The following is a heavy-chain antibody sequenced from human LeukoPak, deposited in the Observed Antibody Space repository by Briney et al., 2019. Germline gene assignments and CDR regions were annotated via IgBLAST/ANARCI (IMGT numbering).Heavy chain of an antibody. CDR2: IRSKAYGGTT. CDR3: MTEPPRAKYDNGDHRDY. J-gene: IGHJ4*02. V-gene: IGHV3-49*03. CDR1: GFTFGDYA. Sequence: GGPLRLSCTASGFTFGDYAMSWFRQAPGKGLEWVGFIRSKAYGGTTEYAASVKGRFTISRDDSKNTLFLQMISLKIEDTAVYYCMTEPPRAKYDNGDHRDYWGQGVLVTVXS. D-gene: IGHD4/OR15-4a*01.